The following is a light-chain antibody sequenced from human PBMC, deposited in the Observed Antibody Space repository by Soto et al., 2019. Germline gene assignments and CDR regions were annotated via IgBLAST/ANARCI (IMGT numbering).Light chain of an antibody. Sequence: HVTQSPSSVSASVGYSFTITCRASQDISSWLAWYQQKPGKAPKLLIYAASSLQSGVPSRCRGSGSGTDFSLTITSLQPEDFERYYCQQANSFPLTFGGGTKVDIK. V-gene: IGKV1-12*01. CDR3: QQANSFPLT. CDR1: QDISSW. CDR2: AAS. J-gene: IGKJ4*01.